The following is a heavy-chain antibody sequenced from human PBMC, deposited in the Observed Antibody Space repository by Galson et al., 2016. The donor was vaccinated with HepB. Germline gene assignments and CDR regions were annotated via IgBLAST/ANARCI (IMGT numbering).Heavy chain of an antibody. Sequence: SLRLSCAVSEFTFRGYWMQWVRQTPGKGLEWVARINNDGSVTVDGDSVKGRFTISRDNAKSTVYLQMRALRVDDTAMYYCSRDRDFVADTWGPGTLVSIYS. J-gene: IGHJ5*02. CDR1: EFTFRGYW. V-gene: IGHV3-74*01. CDR3: SRDRDFVADT. D-gene: IGHD2-21*01. CDR2: INNDGSVT.